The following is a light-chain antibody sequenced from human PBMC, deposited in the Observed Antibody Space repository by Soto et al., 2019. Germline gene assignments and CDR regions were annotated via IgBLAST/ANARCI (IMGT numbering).Light chain of an antibody. CDR3: QLYNSSPRLT. V-gene: IGKV3-20*01. Sequence: EIVVTQSPGTLSLSPGERATLSCRASQSVGSGTLAWYQQRSGQAPRLLIYGSSNRVTGIPDRFSGSGSGTDFTLSISRLEPEDFAVYYCQLYNSSPRLTFGGGTKVEIK. CDR1: QSVGSGT. J-gene: IGKJ4*01. CDR2: GSS.